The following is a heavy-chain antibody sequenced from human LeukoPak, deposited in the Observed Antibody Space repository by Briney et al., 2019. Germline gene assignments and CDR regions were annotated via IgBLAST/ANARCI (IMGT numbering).Heavy chain of an antibody. J-gene: IGHJ4*02. CDR3: ARARDTAMVDY. D-gene: IGHD5-18*01. V-gene: IGHV1-69*06. Sequence: SVKVSCKASGGTFISYAISWVRQAPGQGREWMGGIIPIFGTANYAQKFQGRVTITADKSTSTAYMELSSLRSEDTAVYYCARARDTAMVDYWGQGTLVTVSS. CDR2: IIPIFGTA. CDR1: GGTFISYA.